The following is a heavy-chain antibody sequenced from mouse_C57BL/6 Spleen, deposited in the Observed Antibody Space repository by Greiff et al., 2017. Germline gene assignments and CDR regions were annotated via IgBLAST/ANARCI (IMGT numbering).Heavy chain of an antibody. J-gene: IGHJ2*01. CDR1: GFTFSSYA. Sequence: EVQRVESGGGLVKPGGSLKLSCAASGFTFSSYAMSWVRQTPEKRLEWVATISDGGSYTYYPDNVKGRFTISRDNAKNNLYLQMSHLKSEDTAMYYCAREGDYYVDYWGQGTTLTVSS. D-gene: IGHD2-13*01. CDR2: ISDGGSYT. V-gene: IGHV5-4*01. CDR3: AREGDYYVDY.